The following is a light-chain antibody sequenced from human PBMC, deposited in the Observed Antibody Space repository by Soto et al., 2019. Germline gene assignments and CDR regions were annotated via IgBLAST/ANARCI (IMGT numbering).Light chain of an antibody. CDR1: SSNIGAGYD. J-gene: IGLJ2*01. V-gene: IGLV1-40*01. Sequence: QSVLTQPPSVSGAPGQRVTISCTGSSSNIGAGYDVQWYQQLPGAAPRLLIFGNTNRPSGVPDRFSSSRSGTSASLAISGLQCEDEADYYCQSYDISLSVSVVFGGGTKLTVL. CDR2: GNT. CDR3: QSYDISLSVSVV.